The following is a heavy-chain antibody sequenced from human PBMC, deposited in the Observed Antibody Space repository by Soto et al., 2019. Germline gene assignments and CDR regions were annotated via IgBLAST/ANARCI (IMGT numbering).Heavy chain of an antibody. Sequence: QVQLQQWGAGLLKPSETLSLTCAVYGGFVSSGSYYWSWIRQPPGKGLEWIGEMSHGGGTHFNPSLKSRVTISGDTSKNQFSLKMSSVTAADTALYYCARVERGTATTVVDAFDIWGPGTMVTVSS. J-gene: IGHJ3*02. CDR1: GGFVSSGSYY. D-gene: IGHD1-1*01. CDR2: MSHGGGT. V-gene: IGHV4-34*01. CDR3: ARVERGTATTVVDAFDI.